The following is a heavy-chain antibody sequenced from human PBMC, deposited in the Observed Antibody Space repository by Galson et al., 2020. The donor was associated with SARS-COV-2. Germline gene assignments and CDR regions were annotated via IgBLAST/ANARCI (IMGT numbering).Heavy chain of an antibody. V-gene: IGHV3-15*01. CDR3: TTEEAYDSSGYFDY. CDR2: IKSKTDGGTT. Sequence: GGSLRLSCAASGFTFSNAWMSWVRQAPGKGLEWVGRIKSKTDGGTTDYAAPVKGRFTISRDDSKNTLYLQMNSLKTEDTAVYYCTTEEAYDSSGYFDYWGQGTLVTVSS. D-gene: IGHD3-22*01. CDR1: GFTFSNAW. J-gene: IGHJ4*02.